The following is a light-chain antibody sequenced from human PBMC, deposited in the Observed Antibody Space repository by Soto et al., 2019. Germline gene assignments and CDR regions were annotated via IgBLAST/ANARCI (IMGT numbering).Light chain of an antibody. V-gene: IGKV3-20*01. CDR2: GAS. J-gene: IGKJ1*01. CDR3: QHYGSSPWT. Sequence: EIVLTQSPGTLSLSPGERATLSCRSSQSVSSSYLAWYQQKPGQAPRLLIYGASSRATGIPDRFSGSGCGTDFTLTISTLEPEDFAGYYCQHYGSSPWTFGQGTKVAIK. CDR1: QSVSSSY.